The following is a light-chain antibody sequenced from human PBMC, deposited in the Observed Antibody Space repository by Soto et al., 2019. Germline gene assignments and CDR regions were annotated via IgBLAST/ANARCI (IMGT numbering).Light chain of an antibody. CDR1: SSDVGSFDR. CDR3: SSYTGRSTWV. CDR2: EVS. J-gene: IGLJ3*02. V-gene: IGLV2-18*02. Sequence: QSALTQPPSVSGSPGQSVTISCTGSSSDVGSFDRVSWYQQPPGTAPKLMIYEVSSRPSGVPDRFSGSKSGNTASLTISGLQAEDEADYYCSSYTGRSTWVLGGGTKLTVL.